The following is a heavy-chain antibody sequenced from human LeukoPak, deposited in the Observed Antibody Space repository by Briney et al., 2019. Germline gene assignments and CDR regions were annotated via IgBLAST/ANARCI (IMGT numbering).Heavy chain of an antibody. CDR2: IYYSGST. J-gene: IGHJ1*01. Sequence: SETLSLTCTVSGGSISSSSYYWGWIRQPPGKGLEWIGSIYYSGSTYYNPSLKSRVTISVDTSKNQFSLKLSSVTAADTAVYYCARQSIAVAGIRYFQHWGQGTLVTVSS. CDR3: ARQSIAVAGIRYFQH. V-gene: IGHV4-39*01. D-gene: IGHD6-19*01. CDR1: GGSISSSSYY.